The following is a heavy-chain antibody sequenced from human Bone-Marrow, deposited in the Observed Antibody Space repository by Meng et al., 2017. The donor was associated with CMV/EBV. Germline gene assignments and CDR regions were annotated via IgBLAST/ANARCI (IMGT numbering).Heavy chain of an antibody. V-gene: IGHV3-30*02. CDR1: GFTFSSYG. CDR2: IRYDGSNK. CDR3: ARVSYDFWSGYSAHLHTDYGMDV. D-gene: IGHD3-3*01. J-gene: IGHJ6*02. Sequence: GGSLRLSCAASGFTFSSYGMHWVRQAPGKGLEWVAFIRYDGSNKYYADSVKGRFTISRDNSKNTLYLQMNSLRAEDTAVYYCARVSYDFWSGYSAHLHTDYGMDVWGQGTTVTVSS.